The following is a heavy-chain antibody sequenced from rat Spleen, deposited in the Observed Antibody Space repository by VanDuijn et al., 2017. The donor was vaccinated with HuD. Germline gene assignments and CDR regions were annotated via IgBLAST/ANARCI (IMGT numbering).Heavy chain of an antibody. D-gene: IGHD4-4*01. CDR2: ISTSGGST. J-gene: IGHJ2*01. CDR3: ARGESNSDYFDY. V-gene: IGHV5-46*01. CDR1: GFTFSSFP. Sequence: EVQLVESGGGLVQPRRSMKLSCAASGFTFSSFPMAWVRQAPTKGLEWVATISTSGGSTYYRDSVKGRFTVSRDNAKTTLYLQMDSLRSEDTATYYCARGESNSDYFDYWGQGVMVTVSS.